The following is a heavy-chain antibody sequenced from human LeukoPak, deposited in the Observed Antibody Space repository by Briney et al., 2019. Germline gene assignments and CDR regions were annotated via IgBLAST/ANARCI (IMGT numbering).Heavy chain of an antibody. J-gene: IGHJ6*02. V-gene: IGHV3-53*01. Sequence: PGGSLRLSCAASDFTVSSNYMSWVRQAPGKGLEWVSVIYSGGSTYYADSVKGRFTISRDNSKNTLHLQMNSLRVEDTAVYYCARDDSVVPAATQDYYYGMDVWGQGTTVTVSS. CDR1: DFTVSSNY. CDR2: IYSGGST. CDR3: ARDDSVVPAATQDYYYGMDV. D-gene: IGHD2-2*01.